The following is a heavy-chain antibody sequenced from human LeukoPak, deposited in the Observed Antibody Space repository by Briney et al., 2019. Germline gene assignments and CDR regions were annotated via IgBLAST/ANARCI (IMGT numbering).Heavy chain of an antibody. CDR2: ISSSSSYI. D-gene: IGHD3-16*01. CDR1: GFTFDDYG. J-gene: IGHJ3*02. V-gene: IGHV3-21*01. CDR3: ARDLIIWGASLLGAFDI. Sequence: GGSLRLSCAASGFTFDDYGMSWVRQAPGKGLEWVSSISSSSSYIYYADSVKGRFTISRDNAKNSLYLQMNSLRAEDTAVYYCARDLIIWGASLLGAFDIWGQGTMVTVSS.